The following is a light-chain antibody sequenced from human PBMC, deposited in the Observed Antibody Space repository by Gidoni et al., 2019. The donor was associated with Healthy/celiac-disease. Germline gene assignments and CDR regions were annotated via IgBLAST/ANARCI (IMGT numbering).Light chain of an antibody. CDR3: QQYYSPLT. J-gene: IGKJ4*01. CDR1: QSVLYSSNNKNY. V-gene: IGKV4-1*01. Sequence: DIVMTQSTDSLAVSLGERATINCKSSQSVLYSSNNKNYLAWYQQKPGQPPKLLIYWASTRESGVPDRFSGSGSGTDFTLTISSLQAEDVAVYYCQQYYSPLTFGGGTKVEIK. CDR2: WAS.